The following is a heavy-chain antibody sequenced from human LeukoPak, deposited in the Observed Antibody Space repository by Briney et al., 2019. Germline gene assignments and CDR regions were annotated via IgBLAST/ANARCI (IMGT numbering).Heavy chain of an antibody. V-gene: IGHV3-21*01. Sequence: GGSLRLSCAASGFTFSSYSMNWVRQAPGKGLEWVSSISSSSSYIYYADSVKGRFTISRDNAKNSLYLQMNSLRAEDTAVYYCARGLLHIGDAFDIWGQGTMVTVSS. CDR2: ISSSSSYI. J-gene: IGHJ3*02. D-gene: IGHD3-22*01. CDR3: ARGLLHIGDAFDI. CDR1: GFTFSSYS.